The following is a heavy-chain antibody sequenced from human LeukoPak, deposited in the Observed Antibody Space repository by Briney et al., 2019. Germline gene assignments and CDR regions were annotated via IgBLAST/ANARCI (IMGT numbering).Heavy chain of an antibody. J-gene: IGHJ4*02. CDR2: IYPGDSDT. CDR3: ARPYYSGSGSYYGGRYYFDY. CDR1: GYSFTSYW. D-gene: IGHD3-10*01. V-gene: IGHV5-51*01. Sequence: GESLKISCKGSGYSFTSYWIGWVRQMPGKGLEWMGIIYPGDSDTRYSPSFQGQVTISADKSISTAYLQWSSLKASDTATYYCARPYYSGSGSYYGGRYYFDYWGQGTLVTVSS.